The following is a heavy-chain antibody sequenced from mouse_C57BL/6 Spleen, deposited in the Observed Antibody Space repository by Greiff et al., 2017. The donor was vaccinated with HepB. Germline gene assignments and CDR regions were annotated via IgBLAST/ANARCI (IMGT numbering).Heavy chain of an antibody. CDR2: IYPSDSET. V-gene: IGHV1-61*01. CDR3: ARSSTVVATGNYFDY. Sequence: QVQLQQPGAELVRPGSSVKLSCKASGYTFTSYWMDWVKQRPGQGLEWIGNIYPSDSETHYNQKFKAKATLTVDKSSSTAYMQLSSLTSEDSAVYYCARSSTVVATGNYFDYWGQGTTLTVSS. CDR1: GYTFTSYW. D-gene: IGHD1-1*01. J-gene: IGHJ2*01.